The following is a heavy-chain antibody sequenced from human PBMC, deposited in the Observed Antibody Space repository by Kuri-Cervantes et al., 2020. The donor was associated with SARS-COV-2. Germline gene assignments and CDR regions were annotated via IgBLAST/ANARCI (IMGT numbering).Heavy chain of an antibody. CDR3: ANVITRSGAFDI. Sequence: GSLRLSCAVYGGSFSGYYWSWIRQPPGKGLEWIGEINHSGSTNYNPSLKSRVTISVDTSKNQFSLKLSSVTAADTAVYYCANVITRSGAFDIWGQGTMVTVSS. CDR2: INHSGST. D-gene: IGHD3-22*01. J-gene: IGHJ3*02. V-gene: IGHV4-34*01. CDR1: GGSFSGYY.